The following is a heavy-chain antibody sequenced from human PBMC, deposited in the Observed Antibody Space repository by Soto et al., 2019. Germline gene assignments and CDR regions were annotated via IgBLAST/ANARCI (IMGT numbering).Heavy chain of an antibody. V-gene: IGHV4-39*01. Sequence: PSETLSLTYTVSDGYISGSTSYWGWIRQPPGKGLEWSGNIYYSGNTYYHPSLKGRVTISVDTSENQFSLKVTSLTAADTAVYYCASRDPGTSVDYWGQGTLVTVFS. CDR1: DGYISGSTSY. CDR3: ASRDPGTSVDY. D-gene: IGHD1-7*01. J-gene: IGHJ4*02. CDR2: IYYSGNT.